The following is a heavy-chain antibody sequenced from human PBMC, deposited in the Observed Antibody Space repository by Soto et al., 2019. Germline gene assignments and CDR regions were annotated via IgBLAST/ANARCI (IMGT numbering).Heavy chain of an antibody. J-gene: IGHJ4*02. Sequence: PGGSLRLSCSASGFTFNNYIMHWVRQAPGKGLDWVANIDQDESRKNYVDSVKGRFIISRDNSRNSVYLQMNSLTADDTGIYYCATDILIRDYWGQGTRVTVSS. V-gene: IGHV3-7*03. CDR3: ATDILIRDY. CDR2: IDQDESRK. CDR1: GFTFNNYI. D-gene: IGHD2-21*01.